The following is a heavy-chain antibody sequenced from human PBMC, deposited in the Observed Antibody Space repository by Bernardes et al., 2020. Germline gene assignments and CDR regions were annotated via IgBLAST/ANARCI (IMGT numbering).Heavy chain of an antibody. CDR2: IWYDGSNK. Sequence: GGSLRLSCAASGFTFSSYGMHWVRQAPGKGLEWVAVIWYDGSNKYYADSVKGRFTISRDNSKNTLYLQMNSLRAEDTAVYYCARDFDIVVVPAASLGFDYWGQGTLVTVSS. V-gene: IGHV3-33*01. CDR3: ARDFDIVVVPAASLGFDY. J-gene: IGHJ4*02. D-gene: IGHD2-2*01. CDR1: GFTFSSYG.